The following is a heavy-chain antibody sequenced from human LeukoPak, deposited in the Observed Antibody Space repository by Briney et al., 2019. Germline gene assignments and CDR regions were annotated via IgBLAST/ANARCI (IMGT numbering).Heavy chain of an antibody. CDR1: GGSINDYF. J-gene: IGHJ4*02. CDR3: ARVRLYYFDY. V-gene: IGHV4-30-2*01. CDR2: IYHSGST. Sequence: SETLSLTCTVSGGSINDYFWSWIRQPPGKGLEWIGYIYHSGSTYYNPSLKSRVTISVDRSKNQFSLKLSSVTAADTAVYYCARVRLYYFDYWGQGTLVTVSS. D-gene: IGHD1-1*01.